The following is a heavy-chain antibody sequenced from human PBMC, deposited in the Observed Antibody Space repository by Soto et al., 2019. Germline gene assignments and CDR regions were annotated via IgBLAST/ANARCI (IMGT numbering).Heavy chain of an antibody. CDR1: GFTFSSYG. J-gene: IGHJ6*02. Sequence: PGGSLRLSCAASGFTFSSYGMHWVRQAPGKGLEWVAVISYDGSNKYYADSVKGRFTISRDNSKNTLYLQMNSLRAEDTAVYYCAKDNGSGWYVPDYYYGMDVWRQGTTVTVSS. CDR3: AKDNGSGWYVPDYYYGMDV. CDR2: ISYDGSNK. D-gene: IGHD6-19*01. V-gene: IGHV3-30*18.